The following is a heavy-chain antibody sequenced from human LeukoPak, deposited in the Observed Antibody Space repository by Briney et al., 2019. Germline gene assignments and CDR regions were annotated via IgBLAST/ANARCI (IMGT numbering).Heavy chain of an antibody. V-gene: IGHV1-2*02. D-gene: IGHD3-10*01. J-gene: IGHJ4*02. CDR1: GYTFTGYY. CDR2: INPNSGGT. CDR3: ARGRITMVRGVNY. Sequence: ASVKVSCKASGYTFTGYYMHWVRQASGQGLEWMGWINPNSGGTNYAQKFQGRVTMTRDTSISTAYMELSRLRSDDTAVYYCARGRITMVRGVNYWGRGTLVTVSS.